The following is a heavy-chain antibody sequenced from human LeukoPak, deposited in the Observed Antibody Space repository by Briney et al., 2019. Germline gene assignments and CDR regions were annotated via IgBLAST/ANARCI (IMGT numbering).Heavy chain of an antibody. V-gene: IGHV1-2*02. Sequence: ASVKVSCKASGYTFTGYYMRWVRQAPGQGLEWMGWINPNSGGTNYAQKFQGRVTMTRDTSISTAYMELSRLRSDDTAVYYCARVLGYDSSGYSDALDIWGQGTMVTVSS. CDR1: GYTFTGYY. CDR2: INPNSGGT. D-gene: IGHD3-22*01. J-gene: IGHJ3*02. CDR3: ARVLGYDSSGYSDALDI.